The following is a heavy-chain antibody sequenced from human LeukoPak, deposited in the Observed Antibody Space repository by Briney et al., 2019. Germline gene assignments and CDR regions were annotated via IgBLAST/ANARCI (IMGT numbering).Heavy chain of an antibody. V-gene: IGHV4-38-2*01. Sequence: PSETLSLTCAGSGYSISSGYYWGWIRQPPGKGLEWIGTIYHNGNTYYNPSLKSRVTISVDTSKNQFSLKLSSVTAADTAVYYCARVRYNYGDSDYWGQGTLVTVSS. J-gene: IGHJ4*02. CDR3: ARVRYNYGDSDY. CDR2: IYHNGNT. D-gene: IGHD5-18*01. CDR1: GYSISSGYY.